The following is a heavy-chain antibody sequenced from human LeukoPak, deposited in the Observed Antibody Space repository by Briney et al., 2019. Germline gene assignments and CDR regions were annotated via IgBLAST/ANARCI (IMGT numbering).Heavy chain of an antibody. V-gene: IGHV3-30*18. CDR2: ISYDGSNK. CDR1: GFTFSSYG. Sequence: GGSLRLSCAASGFTFSSYGMHWVPQAPGKGLEWVAVISYDGSNKYYADSVKGRFTISRDNSKNTLYLQMNSLRAEDTAVYYCAEELREYSYGLRNNWFDPWGQGTLVTVSS. CDR3: AEELREYSYGLRNNWFDP. J-gene: IGHJ5*02. D-gene: IGHD5-18*01.